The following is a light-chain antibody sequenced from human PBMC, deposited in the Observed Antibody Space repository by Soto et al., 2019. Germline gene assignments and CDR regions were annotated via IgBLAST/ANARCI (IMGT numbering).Light chain of an antibody. J-gene: IGKJ1*01. CDR2: DAS. Sequence: EIVLTQSPATLSLSPGERATLSCRASQSVSSSLAWYQQKPGQAPRLLIYDASNRATGIPARFSGSGSGTDFTLTIISLEPEDFAVYYCHQRSNWPPWTFGQGTKVEIK. CDR1: QSVSSS. V-gene: IGKV3-11*01. CDR3: HQRSNWPPWT.